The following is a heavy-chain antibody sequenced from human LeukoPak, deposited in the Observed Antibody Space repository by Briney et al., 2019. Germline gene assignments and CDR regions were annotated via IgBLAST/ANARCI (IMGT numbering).Heavy chain of an antibody. CDR2: ISAYSGNT. V-gene: IGHV1-18*01. CDR3: ARDEAAAGTFFDY. D-gene: IGHD6-13*01. Sequence: ASVKVSCKASGYTFTRYGISWVRQAPGQGLEWMGWISAYSGNTNYAQKFQGRVTMTTDTSTSTVYMGLRSLTSDDTAVYYCARDEAAAGTFFDYWGQGTLVTVSS. CDR1: GYTFTRYG. J-gene: IGHJ4*02.